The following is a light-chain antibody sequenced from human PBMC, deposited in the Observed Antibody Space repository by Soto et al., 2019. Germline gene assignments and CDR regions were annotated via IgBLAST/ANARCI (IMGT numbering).Light chain of an antibody. J-gene: IGKJ4*01. CDR3: QQYGSSRLT. Sequence: EIVLTQSPGTLSLSPGERATLSCRASQSVSSSYLAWYQQEPGQAPRLLIYGASSRATGIPDRFSGSGSGTDFTLTISRLEPEDFAVSYCQQYGSSRLTFGGGTKVEIK. V-gene: IGKV3-20*01. CDR2: GAS. CDR1: QSVSSSY.